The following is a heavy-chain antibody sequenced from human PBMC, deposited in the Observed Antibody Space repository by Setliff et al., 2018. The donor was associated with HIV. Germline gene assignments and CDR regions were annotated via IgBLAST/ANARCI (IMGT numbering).Heavy chain of an antibody. D-gene: IGHD3-22*01. Sequence: SETLSLPCTVSGGSISSDYWSWIRQPPGKGLEWIGCIYYSGSTNYNPSPKSRVTISVATSKNQFSLKLNSVTTADTAVYYCARSRTSSGYYGVTGYGMDVWGQGTTVTVSS. CDR1: GGSISSDY. V-gene: IGHV4-59*01. CDR3: ARSRTSSGYYGVTGYGMDV. J-gene: IGHJ6*02. CDR2: IYYSGST.